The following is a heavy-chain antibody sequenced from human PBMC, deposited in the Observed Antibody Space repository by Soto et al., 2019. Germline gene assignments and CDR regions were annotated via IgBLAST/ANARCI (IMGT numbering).Heavy chain of an antibody. D-gene: IGHD3-16*01. CDR3: TRRSFRGPLGWFDP. Sequence: SETLSLTCGVPAGSFSNSVWAWIRQVPGKGLEWIGDIHRSVPRYNPSLKNRVTISFNTSAKEFHLKLTSVTAADTAVYYCTRRSFRGPLGWFDPWGQGTPVTVSS. CDR1: AGSFSNSV. V-gene: IGHV4-59*01. CDR2: IHRSVP. J-gene: IGHJ5*02.